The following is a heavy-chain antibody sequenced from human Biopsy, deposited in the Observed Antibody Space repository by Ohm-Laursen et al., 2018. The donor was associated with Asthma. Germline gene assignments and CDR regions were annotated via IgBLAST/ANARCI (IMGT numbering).Heavy chain of an antibody. Sequence: TLSLTCPVSGDSFTYPGYYWGWIRQPPGKGMEWIGSMYHSGSPYYHPSLKSRATISVDTSKNHLSLKMSSVTAADTAVYFCVRHQYSSSWSTFDYWGQGALVTVSS. CDR1: GDSFTYPGYY. J-gene: IGHJ4*02. CDR2: MYHSGSP. V-gene: IGHV4-39*01. CDR3: VRHQYSSSWSTFDY. D-gene: IGHD3-22*01.